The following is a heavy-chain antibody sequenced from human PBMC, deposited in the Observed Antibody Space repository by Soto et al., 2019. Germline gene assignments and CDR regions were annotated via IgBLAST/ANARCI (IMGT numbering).Heavy chain of an antibody. CDR1: GGSISSYY. CDR3: ARARSGWNYNIDC. Sequence: QVQLQESGPGLVKPSETLSLTCTVSGGSISSYYWSWIRQPPGKGLEWIGYIYYSGSTNYNPSLKSRVTISVDTSKNQFSLKLSSVTAADTAVYYCARARSGWNYNIDCWGQGTLVTVSS. J-gene: IGHJ4*02. D-gene: IGHD1-7*01. CDR2: IYYSGST. V-gene: IGHV4-59*01.